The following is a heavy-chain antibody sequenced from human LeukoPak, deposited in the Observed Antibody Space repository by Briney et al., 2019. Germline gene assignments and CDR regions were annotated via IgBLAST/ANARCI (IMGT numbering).Heavy chain of an antibody. D-gene: IGHD5-12*01. CDR2: ISTYNGNT. CDR3: ARGVGGGYTWGIYYYYMDV. CDR1: GCTFTSYG. Sequence: ASVTVSCKASGCTFTSYGISWVRQAPGQGLEWMGWISTYNGNTNYAQKLQGRVTMTTDTSTSTAYMELRSQRSDDAAVYYCARGVGGGYTWGIYYYYMDVWGKGTTVTVSS. J-gene: IGHJ6*03. V-gene: IGHV1-18*01.